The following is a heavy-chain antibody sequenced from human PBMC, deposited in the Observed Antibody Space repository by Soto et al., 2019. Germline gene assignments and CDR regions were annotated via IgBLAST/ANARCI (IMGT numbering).Heavy chain of an antibody. Sequence: QVQLVQSGAEVKKPGSSVKVSCKASGGTFSSYAISWVRQAPGQGLEWMGGIIPIFGTANYAQKFQGRVTXTXDXXTTTAYMELSSLRSEATAVYYCARDATIAAAGIDYWGQGTLVTVSS. D-gene: IGHD6-13*01. CDR3: ARDATIAAAGIDY. CDR2: IIPIFGTA. J-gene: IGHJ4*02. CDR1: GGTFSSYA. V-gene: IGHV1-69*14.